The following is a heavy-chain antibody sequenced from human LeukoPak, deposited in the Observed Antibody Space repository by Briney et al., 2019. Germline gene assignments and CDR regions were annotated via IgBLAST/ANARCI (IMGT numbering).Heavy chain of an antibody. CDR3: ARVSDPDVYYYDSSGYMTGAFDI. CDR2: ISAYNGNT. Sequence: GASVKVSCKASGYTFTGYYMHWVRQAPGQGLEWMGWISAYNGNTNYAQKLQGRVTMTTDTSTSTAYMELRSLRSDDTAVYYCARVSDPDVYYYDSSGYMTGAFDIWGQGTMVTVSS. CDR1: GYTFTGYY. D-gene: IGHD3-22*01. J-gene: IGHJ3*02. V-gene: IGHV1-18*04.